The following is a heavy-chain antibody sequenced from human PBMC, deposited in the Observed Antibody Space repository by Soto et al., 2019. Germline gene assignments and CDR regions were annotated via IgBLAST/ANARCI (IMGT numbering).Heavy chain of an antibody. V-gene: IGHV3-21*01. CDR1: GFTFSSYS. D-gene: IGHD2-15*01. CDR3: ARIQIGYDAFDI. CDR2: ISSSSSYI. Sequence: EVQLVESGGGLVKPGGSLRLSCAASGFTFSSYSMNWVRQAPGKGLEWVSSISSSSSYIYYADSVKGRFTISRDNAKNSLYLQMNSLRAEDTAVYYCARIQIGYDAFDIWGQGTMVTVSS. J-gene: IGHJ3*02.